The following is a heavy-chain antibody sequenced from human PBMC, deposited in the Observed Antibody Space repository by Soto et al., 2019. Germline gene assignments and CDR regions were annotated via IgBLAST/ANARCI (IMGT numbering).Heavy chain of an antibody. CDR2: ISAYNGNT. D-gene: IGHD2-15*01. V-gene: IGHV1-18*01. CDR1: GYTFTSYG. J-gene: IGHJ5*02. Sequence: ASVKVSCKASGYTFTSYGISWVRQAPGQGLEWMGWISAYNGNTNYAQKLQGRVTMTTDTSTSTAYMELRSLRSDDTAVYYCARDYCSGGSCYSVWFDPWGQGTLVTVSS. CDR3: ARDYCSGGSCYSVWFDP.